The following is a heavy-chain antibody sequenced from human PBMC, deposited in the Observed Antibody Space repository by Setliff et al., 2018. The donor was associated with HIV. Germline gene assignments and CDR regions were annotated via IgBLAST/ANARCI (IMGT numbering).Heavy chain of an antibody. V-gene: IGHV3-23*01. CDR3: ARDSPLSHFDY. J-gene: IGHJ4*02. CDR2: ISGSGGST. CDR1: GFTFSSYA. Sequence: GGSLRLSCAASGFTFSSYAMTWVRQAPGKGLEWVSAISGSGGSTYYADSVKGRFIISRDNSKNTLYLQMNSLRAEDTAVYYCARDSPLSHFDYWGQGILVTVSS.